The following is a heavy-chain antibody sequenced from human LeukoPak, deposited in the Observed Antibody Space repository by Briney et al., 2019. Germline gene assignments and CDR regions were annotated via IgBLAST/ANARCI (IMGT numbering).Heavy chain of an antibody. CDR2: INPNGGGT. CDR3: ARGHSSLRLYYFDY. V-gene: IGHV1-2*02. CDR1: GYTFTGNF. J-gene: IGHJ4*02. Sequence: GASVKVSCKASGYTFTGNFIHWVRQAPGQGLEWVGWINPNGGGTNYAQKFQGRVTMTRDTSISTAYMDLSSLTSEDTAIYYCARGHSSLRLYYFDYWGRGTLVTVSS. D-gene: IGHD6-6*01.